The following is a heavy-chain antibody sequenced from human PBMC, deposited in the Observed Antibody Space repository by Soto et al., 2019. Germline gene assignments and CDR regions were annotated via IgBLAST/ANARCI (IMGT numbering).Heavy chain of an antibody. V-gene: IGHV5-51*01. CDR3: ARQLTYYDILTGYWTDAFDI. J-gene: IGHJ3*02. Sequence: GESLKISCKGSGFSFTTYWIAWVRQMPGKGLEWMGIIYPGDSKTTYSPSFQGQVTISADKSISTAYLQWSSLKASDTAMYYCARQLTYYDILTGYWTDAFDIWDQGTMVTVSS. D-gene: IGHD3-9*01. CDR2: IYPGDSKT. CDR1: GFSFTTYW.